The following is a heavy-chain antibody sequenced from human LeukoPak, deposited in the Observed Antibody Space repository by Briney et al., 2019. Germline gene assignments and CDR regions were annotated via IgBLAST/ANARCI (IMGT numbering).Heavy chain of an antibody. Sequence: GASVKVSCKASGGTFSSYAISWVRQAPGQGLEWMVGIIPIFGTANYAQKFQGRVTITADESTSTAYMELSSLRSEDTAVYYCARAGAGGSYSPLDPNTQSYSFDYWGQGTLVTVSS. D-gene: IGHD1-26*01. CDR1: GGTFSSYA. CDR3: ARAGAGGSYSPLDPNTQSYSFDY. V-gene: IGHV1-69*13. CDR2: IIPIFGTA. J-gene: IGHJ4*02.